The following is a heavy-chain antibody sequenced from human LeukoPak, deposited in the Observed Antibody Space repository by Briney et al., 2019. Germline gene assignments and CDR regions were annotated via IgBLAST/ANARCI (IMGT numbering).Heavy chain of an antibody. J-gene: IGHJ5*02. D-gene: IGHD6-19*01. V-gene: IGHV3-21*01. Sequence: GGSLRLSCAASGFTFSSYSMNRVRQAPGKGLEWVSSISSSSSYIYYADSVKGRFTISRDNAKNSLYLQMNSLRAEDTAVYYCARTPVAGINWFDPWGQGTLVTVSS. CDR3: ARTPVAGINWFDP. CDR1: GFTFSSYS. CDR2: ISSSSSYI.